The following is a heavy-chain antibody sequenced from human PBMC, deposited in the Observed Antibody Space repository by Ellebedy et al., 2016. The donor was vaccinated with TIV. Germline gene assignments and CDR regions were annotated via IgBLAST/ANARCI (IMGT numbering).Heavy chain of an antibody. J-gene: IGHJ5*02. CDR1: GFTFSDYY. Sequence: GGSLRLXXAASGFTFSDYYMSWIRQAPGKGLEWVSYISSSGSTIYYADSVKGRFTISRDNAKNSLYLQMNSLRAEDTAVYYCARSPYSSGWYVWFDPWGQGTLVIVSS. CDR2: ISSSGSTI. CDR3: ARSPYSSGWYVWFDP. D-gene: IGHD6-19*01. V-gene: IGHV3-11*01.